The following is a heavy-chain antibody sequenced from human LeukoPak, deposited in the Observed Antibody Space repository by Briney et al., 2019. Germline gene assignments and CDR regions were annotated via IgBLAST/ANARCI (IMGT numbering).Heavy chain of an antibody. CDR3: AREDHSSSWYFDY. CDR2: ISSSSSTI. J-gene: IGHJ4*02. V-gene: IGHV3-48*04. Sequence: GGSLRLSCAASGFTFSSYWMSWVRQAPGKGLEWVSHISSSSSTIYYADSVKGRFTISRDNAKNSLYLQMNSLRAEDTAVYYCAREDHSSSWYFDYWGQGTLDTVSS. D-gene: IGHD6-13*01. CDR1: GFTFSSYW.